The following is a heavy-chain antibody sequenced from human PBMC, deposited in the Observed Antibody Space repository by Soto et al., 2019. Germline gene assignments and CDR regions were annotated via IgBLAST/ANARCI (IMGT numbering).Heavy chain of an antibody. D-gene: IGHD3-3*01. J-gene: IGHJ6*02. V-gene: IGHV3-74*01. CDR3: ARDQAYYDFWSGYSPDYYYGMDV. CDR2: INSDGSST. CDR1: GFTFSSYG. Sequence: PGGSLRLSCAASGFTFSSYGMHWVRQAPGKGLVWVSRINSDGSSTSYADSVKGRFTISRDNAKNTLYLQMNSLRAEDTAVYYCARDQAYYDFWSGYSPDYYYGMDVWGQGTTVTAP.